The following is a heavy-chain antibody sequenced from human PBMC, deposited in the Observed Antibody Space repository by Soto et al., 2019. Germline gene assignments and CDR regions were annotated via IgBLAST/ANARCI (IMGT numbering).Heavy chain of an antibody. CDR2: IRGSGGST. CDR1: GFTCSSYA. J-gene: IGHJ4*02. Sequence: GGSLRLSCAASGFTCSSYAVSWVRQAPGKGLELVSAIRGSGGSTDYVDSVKGRFTLSRDNSKNTLYLQMNSLRAEDTAVYYCAKLQAYSYGPGAYFEYWGQGTLVTVSS. D-gene: IGHD5-18*01. V-gene: IGHV3-23*01. CDR3: AKLQAYSYGPGAYFEY.